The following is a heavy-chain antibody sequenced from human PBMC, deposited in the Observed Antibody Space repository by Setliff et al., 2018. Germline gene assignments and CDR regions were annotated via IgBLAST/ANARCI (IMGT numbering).Heavy chain of an antibody. V-gene: IGHV1-18*01. Sequence: ASVKVSCKTSGYSFSDYGIAWVRQAPGQGLEWMGWISAHTGNTFYSPKFHGRLTLTTDTSTRTAYMQLRSLDSDDTAVYYCSRLVRFCIRTSCQRLSGGDFWGQGTLVTVSS. CDR1: GYSFSDYG. CDR3: SRLVRFCIRTSCQRLSGGDF. CDR2: ISAHTGNT. J-gene: IGHJ4*02. D-gene: IGHD2-2*01.